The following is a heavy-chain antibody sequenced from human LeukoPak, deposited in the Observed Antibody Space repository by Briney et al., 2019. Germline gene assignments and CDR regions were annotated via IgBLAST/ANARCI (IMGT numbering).Heavy chain of an antibody. V-gene: IGHV1-2*04. CDR1: GYTFTGCY. J-gene: IGHJ4*02. D-gene: IGHD3-22*01. Sequence: ASVKVSCKASGYTFTGCYMHWVRQAPGQGLEWMGWINPNSGDTKYAQKFQGWVTMTRDTSISTAYMELSRLTSDDTAVYYCASDRSFDKGPLDYWGQGTLVIVSS. CDR2: INPNSGDT. CDR3: ASDRSFDKGPLDY.